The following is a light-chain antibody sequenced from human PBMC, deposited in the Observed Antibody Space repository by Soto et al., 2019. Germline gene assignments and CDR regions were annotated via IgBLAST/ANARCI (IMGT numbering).Light chain of an antibody. V-gene: IGKV2-28*01. Sequence: IALTQSTLSLSVTPGEPASISCSSSQTLLHSNGYTYLNWYLQKPGQSPQLLIYLGSNRASVVPDRFSGSGSGTDFTLKINRVQAEAVGVFYCMQGLRPMYTFGQGTKVDMK. CDR1: QTLLHSNGYTY. CDR3: MQGLRPMYT. CDR2: LGS. J-gene: IGKJ2*01.